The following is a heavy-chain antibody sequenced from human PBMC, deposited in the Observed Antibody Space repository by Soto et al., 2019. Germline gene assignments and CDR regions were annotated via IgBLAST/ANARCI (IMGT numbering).Heavy chain of an antibody. CDR2: VFYSGGT. CDR1: GGSISNSGYY. V-gene: IGHV4-39*01. CDR3: ARGYDYVWVCYRARARDAFDI. D-gene: IGHD3-16*02. Sequence: SETLSLTCTVSGGSISNSGYYWGWVRQPPGKGLEWIASVFYSGGTYYKPSLKSRVTISIDTSKNQFSLNLNSVTAADTAVYYCARGYDYVWVCYRARARDAFDIWGQGTTVTV. J-gene: IGHJ3*02.